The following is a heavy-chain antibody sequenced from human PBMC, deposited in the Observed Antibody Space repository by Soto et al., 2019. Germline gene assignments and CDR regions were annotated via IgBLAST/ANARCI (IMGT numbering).Heavy chain of an antibody. CDR2: INPNSGGT. V-gene: IGHV1-2*04. Sequence: VKGWCRASISTFTVSFIQWVRQAPGQGLEWMGWINPNSGGTNYAQKFQGWVTMTRDTSISTAYMELSRLRSDDTAVYYCATLLDYYYGMDVWGQGTTVTVSS. J-gene: IGHJ6*02. CDR3: ATLLDYYYGMDV. CDR1: ISTFTVSF.